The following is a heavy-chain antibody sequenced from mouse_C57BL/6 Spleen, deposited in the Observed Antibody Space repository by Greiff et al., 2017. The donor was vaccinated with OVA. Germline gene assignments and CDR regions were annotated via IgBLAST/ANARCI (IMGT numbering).Heavy chain of an antibody. J-gene: IGHJ2*01. CDR2: IDPEDGET. CDR3: AFSGTGLGDYWR. D-gene: IGHD3-3*01. CDR1: GFNIKDYY. Sequence: DVKLQESGAELVKPGASVKLSCTASGFNIKDYYMHWVKQRTEQGLEWIGRIDPEDGETKYAPKFQGKATITADTSSNTAYLQLSSLTSEDTAVYYCAFSGTGLGDYWRWGQGTTLTVSS. V-gene: IGHV14-2*01.